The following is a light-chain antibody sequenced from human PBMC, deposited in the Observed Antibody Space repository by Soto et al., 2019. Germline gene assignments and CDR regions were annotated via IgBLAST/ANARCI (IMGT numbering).Light chain of an antibody. CDR1: QSISSW. CDR3: QQYNSYKIT. Sequence: DIQMTQSPSTRSASLGDRVTITCRASQSISSWLAWYQQKPGKAPKLLIYKASSLESGVPSRFSGSGSGTEGTITISSLKQDDCATYYGQQYNSYKITFGQGTRLEIK. J-gene: IGKJ5*01. CDR2: KAS. V-gene: IGKV1-5*03.